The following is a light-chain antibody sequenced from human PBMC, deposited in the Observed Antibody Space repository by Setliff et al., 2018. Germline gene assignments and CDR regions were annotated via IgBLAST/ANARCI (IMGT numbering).Light chain of an antibody. J-gene: IGLJ3*02. CDR3: SSYTSSSTLPV. Sequence: QSVLTQPASVSGSPGQSITISCTGTSSDVGGYNYVSWCQQHPGKAPKLMIYDVSNRPSGVSNRFSGSKSGNTASLTISGLQAEDEADYYCSSYTSSSTLPVFGGGTKVTVL. CDR1: SSDVGGYNY. CDR2: DVS. V-gene: IGLV2-14*03.